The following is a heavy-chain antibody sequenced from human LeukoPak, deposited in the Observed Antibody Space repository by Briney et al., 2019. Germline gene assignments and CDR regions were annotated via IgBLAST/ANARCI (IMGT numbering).Heavy chain of an antibody. CDR1: GFTFSSYS. V-gene: IGHV3-7*04. CDR2: IKQDGSEK. D-gene: IGHD6-19*01. Sequence: GGSLRLSCAASGFTFSSYSMNWVRQAPGKGLEWVANIKQDGSEKVYLDSMKGRFTISRDNSRDSLYLQMNSLRPEDTAVYCARDPGSGWWGGFDLWGQGTLVTVSS. CDR3: ARDPGSGWWGGFDL. J-gene: IGHJ5*02.